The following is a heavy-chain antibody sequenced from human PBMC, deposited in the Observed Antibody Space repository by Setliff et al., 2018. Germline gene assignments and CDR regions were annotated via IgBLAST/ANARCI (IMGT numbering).Heavy chain of an antibody. V-gene: IGHV7-4-1*02. CDR3: ARGLREDGYNLADY. CDR2: INTNTGNP. CDR1: GYTFTSYA. Sequence: ASVKVSCKASGYTFTSYAMNWVRQAPGQGLEWMGWINTNTGNPTYAQGFTGRFVFSLDTSVSTAYMELSSLRSEDTAVYYCARGLREDGYNLADYWGQGTLVTVSS. D-gene: IGHD5-12*01. J-gene: IGHJ4*02.